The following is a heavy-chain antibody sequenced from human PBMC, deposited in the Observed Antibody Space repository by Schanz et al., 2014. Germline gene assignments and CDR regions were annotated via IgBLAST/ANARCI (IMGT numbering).Heavy chain of an antibody. CDR2: MNPTTGNR. J-gene: IGHJ4*02. CDR3: AIHYGDRAL. D-gene: IGHD4-17*01. V-gene: IGHV1-8*01. Sequence: QVQLVQSGAEVKKPGASVKVSCKASGYSFTTYDVNWVRQATGQGLECMGWMNPTTGNRGYAQNFQGRVPRSRAASLKTAYMEITDLKFEDAGLYYCAIHYGDRALWGEGTLTAVSS. CDR1: GYSFTTYD.